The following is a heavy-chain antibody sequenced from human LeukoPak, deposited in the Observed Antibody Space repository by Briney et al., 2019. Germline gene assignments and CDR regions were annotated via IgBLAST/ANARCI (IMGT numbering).Heavy chain of an antibody. CDR3: GRTTTGYSSGRYPAWPVDY. V-gene: IGHV3-23*01. Sequence: PGGSLRLSCSPSGLTFISYAMYSVRQAPGKGLEWVSCIFGSGGSDHYAYSDKGRFPISRDNYKNTMYLQMNSLRAEDTAVYYCGRTTTGYSSGRYPAWPVDYWGQGTLVTVSS. D-gene: IGHD6-19*01. J-gene: IGHJ4*02. CDR1: GLTFISYA. CDR2: IFGSGGSD.